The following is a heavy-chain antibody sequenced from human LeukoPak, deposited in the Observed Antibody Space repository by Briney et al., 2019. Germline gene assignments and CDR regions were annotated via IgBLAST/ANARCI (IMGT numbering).Heavy chain of an antibody. Sequence: GGSLRLSCAASGFTFSSYGMHWVRQAPGKGLEWVAFIRYDGSNKYYADSVKGRSTISRDNSKNTLYLQMNSLRAEDTAVYYCAKGTIVVVPAAMLPFDYWGQGTLVTVSS. CDR3: AKGTIVVVPAAMLPFDY. V-gene: IGHV3-30*02. CDR2: IRYDGSNK. CDR1: GFTFSSYG. D-gene: IGHD2-2*01. J-gene: IGHJ4*02.